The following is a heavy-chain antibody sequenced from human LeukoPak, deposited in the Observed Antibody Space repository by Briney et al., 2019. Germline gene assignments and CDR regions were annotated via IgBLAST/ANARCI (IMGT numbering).Heavy chain of an antibody. CDR3: ARISVPRGVTPIKSYLNWFDP. D-gene: IGHD3-10*01. CDR1: GYTFTSYG. V-gene: IGHV1-69*04. CDR2: IIPILGIA. Sequence: ASVKVSCKASGYTFTSYGISWVRQAPGQGLEWMGRIIPILGIANYAQKFQGRVTITADKSTSTAYMELSSLRSEDTAVYYCARISVPRGVTPIKSYLNWFDPWGQGTLVTVSS. J-gene: IGHJ5*02.